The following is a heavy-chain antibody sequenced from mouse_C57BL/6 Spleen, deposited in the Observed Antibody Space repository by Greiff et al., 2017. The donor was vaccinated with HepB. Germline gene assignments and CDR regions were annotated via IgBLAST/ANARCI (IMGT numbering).Heavy chain of an antibody. Sequence: EVHLVESGGDLVKPGGSLKLSCAASGFTFSSYGMSWVRQTPDKRLEWVATISSGGSYTYYPDSVKGRFTISRDNAKNTLYLQMSSLKSEDTAMYYCARNYYVYARAWFAYWGQGTLVTVSA. CDR2: ISSGGSYT. J-gene: IGHJ3*01. CDR3: ARNYYVYARAWFAY. D-gene: IGHD2-2*01. V-gene: IGHV5-6*01. CDR1: GFTFSSYG.